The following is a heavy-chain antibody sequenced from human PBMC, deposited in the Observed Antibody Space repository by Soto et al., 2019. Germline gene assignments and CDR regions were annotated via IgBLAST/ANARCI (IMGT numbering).Heavy chain of an antibody. V-gene: IGHV4-59*01. J-gene: IGHJ5*02. CDR3: ARSYSGTFYGYDT. Sequence: SETLSLTCTVSGGSISSYHWSWIRQSPGKGLEWIGYVFYTGSTKYNPALKRRVTISVDTPKNQFSLKLSSVSAADTGLYYCARSYSGTFYGYDTWGQGILVTVSS. CDR2: VFYTGST. CDR1: GGSISSYH. D-gene: IGHD1-26*01.